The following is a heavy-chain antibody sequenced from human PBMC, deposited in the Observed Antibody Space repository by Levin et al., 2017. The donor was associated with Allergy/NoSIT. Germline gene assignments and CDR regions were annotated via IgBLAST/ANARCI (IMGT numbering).Heavy chain of an antibody. Sequence: ETLSLTCAASGFTFSSRWMSWVRQAPEKGLEWVAMINVDGSETFYMDSVKGRFTISRDNTKNSVYLQMNGLRVDDTAVFYCVTGGGSGMDVWGQGTTVIVSS. D-gene: IGHD3-16*01. CDR3: VTGGGSGMDV. CDR1: GFTFSSRW. V-gene: IGHV3-7*01. J-gene: IGHJ6*02. CDR2: INVDGSET.